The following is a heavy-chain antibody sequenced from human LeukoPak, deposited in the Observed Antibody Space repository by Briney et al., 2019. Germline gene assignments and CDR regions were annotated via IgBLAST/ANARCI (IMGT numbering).Heavy chain of an antibody. CDR2: ISSDGNDK. Sequence: GGSLKLSCAASGVTFSSYGMHWVRQAPGKGLEWVALISSDGNDKLYGDSVKGRFTISRDDSKSTLYLQMNSLRAEDTAVYYCTTKVIRGNSGDDYDDWGQGTLVTVSS. CDR1: GVTFSSYG. V-gene: IGHV3-30*03. CDR3: TTKVIRGNSGDDYDD. D-gene: IGHD5-12*01. J-gene: IGHJ4*02.